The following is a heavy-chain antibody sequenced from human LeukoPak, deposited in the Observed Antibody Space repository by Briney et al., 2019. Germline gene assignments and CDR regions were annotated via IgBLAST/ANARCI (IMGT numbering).Heavy chain of an antibody. CDR3: ARVSGSAAVAGTGCFDP. Sequence: ASVKVSCKASGYTFISYGINWVRQAPGQGLEWMGWISAYNGNTNYAQKVQGRVTMTTDTSTRTAYMELRSLRSDDTAVYYCARVSGSAAVAGTGCFDPWGQGTLVTVSS. V-gene: IGHV1-18*01. CDR1: GYTFISYG. CDR2: ISAYNGNT. J-gene: IGHJ5*02. D-gene: IGHD6-19*01.